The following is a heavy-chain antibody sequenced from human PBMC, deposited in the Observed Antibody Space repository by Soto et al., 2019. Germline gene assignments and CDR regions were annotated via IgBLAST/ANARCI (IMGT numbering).Heavy chain of an antibody. V-gene: IGHV5-10-1*01. CDR3: AWSATGTAPHYFDY. J-gene: IGHJ4*01. CDR2: IDPSNSYT. Sequence: GESLKISCEGSGFSFTSSWINWVRQMPGKDLEWMGNIDPSNSYTNYSPSFDGHVTISCDKSINTAYLQWNSLKASDTAVYFCAWSATGTAPHYFDYWGQGTLVTVSS. D-gene: IGHD6-13*01. CDR1: GFSFTSSW.